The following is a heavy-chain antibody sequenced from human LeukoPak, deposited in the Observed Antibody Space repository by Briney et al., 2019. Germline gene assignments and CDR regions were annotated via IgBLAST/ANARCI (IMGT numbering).Heavy chain of an antibody. CDR1: GGSISSGGYS. CDR2: IYHSGST. CDR3: ARADFRYYDFWSGYYIEAFDI. J-gene: IGHJ3*02. D-gene: IGHD3-3*01. V-gene: IGHV4-30-2*01. Sequence: PSQTLSLTCTVSGGSISSGGYSWSWIRQPPGKGLEWIGYIYHSGSTYYNPSLKSRVTISVDRSKNQFSLKLSSVTAADTAVYYCARADFRYYDFWSGYYIEAFDIWGQGTMVTVSS.